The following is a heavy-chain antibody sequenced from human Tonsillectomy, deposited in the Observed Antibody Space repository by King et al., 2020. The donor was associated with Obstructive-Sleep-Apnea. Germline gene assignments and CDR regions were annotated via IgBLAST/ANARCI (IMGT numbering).Heavy chain of an antibody. CDR1: GGSISTYY. J-gene: IGHJ6*02. CDR2: IYYSGTT. Sequence: QLQESGPGLVKPSETLSLTCTVSGGSISTYYWSWIRQPPGKGLEWIGHIYYSGTTNYNPSLKSRVTISVDTSKNQFSLKLSSVTAADTAVYYCARHPRYYYGMDVWGQGTPVTVSS. CDR3: ARHPRYYYGMDV. V-gene: IGHV4-59*08.